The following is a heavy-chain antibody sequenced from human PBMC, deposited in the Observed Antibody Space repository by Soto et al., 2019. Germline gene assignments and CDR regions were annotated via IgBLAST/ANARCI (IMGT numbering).Heavy chain of an antibody. D-gene: IGHD4-17*01. Sequence: ASVKISCGAAGYTFTSYVINWVRQATGQGLEWMGWMNPNSGNTGYAQKFQGRVTMTRNTSISTAYMELSSLRSEDTAVYYCARGLLYGDYLNYWGQGTPVTVSS. J-gene: IGHJ4*02. CDR3: ARGLLYGDYLNY. CDR1: GYTFTSYV. V-gene: IGHV1-8*01. CDR2: MNPNSGNT.